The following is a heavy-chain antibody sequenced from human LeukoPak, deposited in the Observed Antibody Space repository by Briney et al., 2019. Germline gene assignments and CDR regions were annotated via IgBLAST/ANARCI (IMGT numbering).Heavy chain of an antibody. CDR1: GYTFINYY. CDR3: ARAGYSDYDYPLDGFDI. CDR2: INPNSGGT. Sequence: ASVKVSCKASGYTFINYYIHWVRQAPGQGLEWMGWINPNSGGTLYAQKFQGRVTMTTDTSISTAYMEVRWLRSEDTAVYYCARAGYSDYDYPLDGFDIWGQGTMVTVSS. V-gene: IGHV1-2*02. D-gene: IGHD5-12*01. J-gene: IGHJ3*02.